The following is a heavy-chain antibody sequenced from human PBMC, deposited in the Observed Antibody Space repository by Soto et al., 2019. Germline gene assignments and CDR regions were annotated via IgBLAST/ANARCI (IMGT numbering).Heavy chain of an antibody. CDR3: TRDVGSGSYHLNWFDP. CDR1: GFTFSTYW. Sequence: GESLKISCAASGFTFSTYWMHWVRQAPGKGLVWLSRINTDGSSTTYADSVKGRFTISRDNAKNTLYLQMNSLRAEDTAVYYCTRDVGSGSYHLNWFDPWGQGTLVTVSS. J-gene: IGHJ5*02. CDR2: INTDGSST. D-gene: IGHD3-10*01. V-gene: IGHV3-74*01.